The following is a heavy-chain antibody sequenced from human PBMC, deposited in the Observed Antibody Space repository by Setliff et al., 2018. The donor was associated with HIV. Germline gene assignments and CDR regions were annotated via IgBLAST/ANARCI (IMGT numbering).Heavy chain of an antibody. Sequence: PGGSLRLSCAASGFTFGDYAMNWVRQAPGKGLEWVSSISSRNKANSYTTEYAASVKGRFIISRDASKNIAYLQMNSLKTEDTAIYYCTRGDYSNYRYYSMDVWGKGTTVTVSS. CDR2: ISSRNKANSYTT. CDR1: GFTFGDYA. CDR3: TRGDYSNYRYYSMDV. V-gene: IGHV3-49*04. J-gene: IGHJ6*03. D-gene: IGHD4-4*01.